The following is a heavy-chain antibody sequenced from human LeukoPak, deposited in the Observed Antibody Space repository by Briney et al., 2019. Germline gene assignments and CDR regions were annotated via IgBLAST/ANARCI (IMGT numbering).Heavy chain of an antibody. CDR1: GGSISSGDYY. V-gene: IGHV4-31*03. CDR3: ARGSGYQGWFDP. J-gene: IGHJ5*02. Sequence: PSETLSLTCTVSGGSISSGDYYWSWIRQPPGKGLEWIGYIYYSGSTYYNPSLKSRVTISVDTSKNQFSLKLSSVTAADTAVYYCARGSGYQGWFDPWGQGTLVTVSS. D-gene: IGHD6-13*01. CDR2: IYYSGST.